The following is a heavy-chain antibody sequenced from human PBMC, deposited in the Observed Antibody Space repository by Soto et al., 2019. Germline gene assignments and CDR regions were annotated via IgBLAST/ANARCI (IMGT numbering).Heavy chain of an antibody. V-gene: IGHV1-69*13. CDR3: ASNLASSSNYYYYGMDV. D-gene: IGHD6-6*01. J-gene: IGHJ6*02. Sequence: SVKFSCKASGGTFSSYAISWVRQAPGQGLEWMGGIIPIFGTANYAQKFQGRVTITADESTSTAYMELSSLRSEDTAVYYCASNLASSSNYYYYGMDVWGQGTTVTVSS. CDR2: IIPIFGTA. CDR1: GGTFSSYA.